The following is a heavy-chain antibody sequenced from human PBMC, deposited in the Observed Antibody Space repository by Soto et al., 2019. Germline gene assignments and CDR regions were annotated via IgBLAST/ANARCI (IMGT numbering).Heavy chain of an antibody. J-gene: IGHJ6*03. Sequence: EVQLGESGGDLVQPGGSLRLSCVASGFTFRNYWMAWVRQAPGKGLEWVANIKQDEGEKYYVDSVKGRFTIARDNPKNSLYPQMHSRRAEDTATYYWARDGQTVSTVYFDYHLDVWGKGTTVTVSS. CDR2: IKQDEGEK. V-gene: IGHV3-7*01. D-gene: IGHD4-4*01. CDR1: GFTFRNYW. CDR3: ARDGQTVSTVYFDYHLDV.